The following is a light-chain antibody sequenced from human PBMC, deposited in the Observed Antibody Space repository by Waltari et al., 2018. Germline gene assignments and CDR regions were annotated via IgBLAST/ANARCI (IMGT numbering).Light chain of an antibody. J-gene: IGLJ2*01. CDR3: QVWDNYADLVI. V-gene: IGLV3-21*02. CDR1: TIGSTS. Sequence: SSVLTQPPSVSVAPGQTATITCGGNTIGSTSVHWYQQKPGQAPVLVVYDDDVRPPGIPERISGSNSANTASLTINRVEVGDEAAYFCQVWDNYADLVIFGGGTKLTVL. CDR2: DDD.